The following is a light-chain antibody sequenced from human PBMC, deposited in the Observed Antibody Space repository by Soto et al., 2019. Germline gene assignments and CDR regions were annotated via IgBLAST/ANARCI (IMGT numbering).Light chain of an antibody. CDR1: QSVSSSY. Sequence: ESVLTQSPGTLSLSPGEKATLSCRASQSVSSSYLAWYQQKPGQAPRLLIYGASSRATGIPDSFSGSGSGTEFTLTVSRLEPEDFAVYYCQQFGSSSWTFGQGTKVEIK. CDR3: QQFGSSSWT. CDR2: GAS. V-gene: IGKV3-20*01. J-gene: IGKJ1*01.